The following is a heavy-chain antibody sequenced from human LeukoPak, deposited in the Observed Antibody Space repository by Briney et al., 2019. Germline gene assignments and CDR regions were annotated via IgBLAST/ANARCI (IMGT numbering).Heavy chain of an antibody. CDR2: IYTSGST. CDR1: GGSISSGSYY. CDR3: ARDNIVVVGFDP. V-gene: IGHV4-61*02. Sequence: SQTLSLTCTVSGGSISSGSYYWSWIRQPAGKGLEWIGRIYTSGSTNYNPSLKSQVTISVDASKNQFSLKLSSVTAADTAVYYCARDNIVVVGFDPWGQGTLVTVSS. J-gene: IGHJ5*02. D-gene: IGHD2-15*01.